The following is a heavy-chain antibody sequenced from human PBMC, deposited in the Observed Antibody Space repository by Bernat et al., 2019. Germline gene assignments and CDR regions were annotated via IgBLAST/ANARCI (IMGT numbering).Heavy chain of an antibody. Sequence: QVQLVESGGGVVQPGRSLRLSCAASGFTFSSYGMHWVRQAPGKGLEWVAVIWYDGSNKYYADAVKGRFTISRDNSKNTLHLQMNSLRAEDTAVYYCARGKSVKSYYYDSSGYYAEWGQGTLVTVSS. V-gene: IGHV3-33*01. D-gene: IGHD3-22*01. CDR3: ARGKSVKSYYYDSSGYYAE. CDR2: IWYDGSNK. CDR1: GFTFSSYG. J-gene: IGHJ4*02.